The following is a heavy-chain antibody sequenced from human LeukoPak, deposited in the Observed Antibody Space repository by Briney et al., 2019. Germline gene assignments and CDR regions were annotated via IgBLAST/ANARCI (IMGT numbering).Heavy chain of an antibody. D-gene: IGHD2-15*01. J-gene: IGHJ4*02. CDR2: IIPILGIA. V-gene: IGHV1-69*04. CDR1: GGTFSSYA. CDR3: ASEDCSGGSCYSKVRYFDY. Sequence: SVKVSCKASGGTFSSYAISWVRQAPGQGLEWMGRIIPILGIANYAQKFQGRVTITADKSTSTAYMELSSLRSEDTAVYYCASEDCSGGSCYSKVRYFDYWGQGTLVTVSS.